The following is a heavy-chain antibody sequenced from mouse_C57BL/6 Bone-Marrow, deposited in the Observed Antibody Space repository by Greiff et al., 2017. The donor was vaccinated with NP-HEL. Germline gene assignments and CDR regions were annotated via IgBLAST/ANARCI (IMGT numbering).Heavy chain of an antibody. CDR1: GFNIKDDY. CDR2: IDPENCDT. D-gene: IGHD2-4*01. V-gene: IGHV14-4*01. Sequence: EVQLQQSGAELVRPGASVKLSCTASGFNIKDDYMHWVKQRPEQGLEWIGWIDPENCDTEYASKFQGKATITADTSSNTAYLQLSSLTSEDTAVYYCTSAYDYPSYFDYWGQGTTLTVSS. J-gene: IGHJ2*01. CDR3: TSAYDYPSYFDY.